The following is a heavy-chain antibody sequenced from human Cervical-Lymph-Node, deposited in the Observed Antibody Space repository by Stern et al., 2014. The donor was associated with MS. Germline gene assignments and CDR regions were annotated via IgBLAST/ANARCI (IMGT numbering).Heavy chain of an antibody. V-gene: IGHV3-33*01. D-gene: IGHD6-6*01. CDR1: GFTLSHYG. Sequence: VQLVESGGGVVQPGRSLRLSCVASGFTLSHYGMHWVRQAPGKGLEWVAAIWYAGTEQHHADSVKGRFTISRKNSKNTLYLEMNRLKDDDTAVYYCAREWISSLYYPYYKYYYGMDVWGQGTTVTVSS. J-gene: IGHJ6*02. CDR2: IWYAGTEQ. CDR3: AREWISSLYYPYYKYYYGMDV.